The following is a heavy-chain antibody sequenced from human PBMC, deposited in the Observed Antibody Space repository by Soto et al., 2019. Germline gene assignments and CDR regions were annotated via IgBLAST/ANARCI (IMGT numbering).Heavy chain of an antibody. CDR1: GFSVTSNY. CDR3: ARVTTFYDILTSSYAPNYFDY. D-gene: IGHD3-9*01. CDR2: IYAGGNT. J-gene: IGHJ4*02. V-gene: IGHV3-53*01. Sequence: GGSLRLSCAASGFSVTSNYMTWFRQAPGKGLECVSVIYAGGNTYYPDSVKGRFTISSDNSKNTLFLQMNNLRAEDTAVYYCARVTTFYDILTSSYAPNYFDYWGQGTRVTVSS.